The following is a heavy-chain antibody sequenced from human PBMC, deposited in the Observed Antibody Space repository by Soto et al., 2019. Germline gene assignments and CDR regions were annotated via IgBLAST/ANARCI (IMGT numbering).Heavy chain of an antibody. J-gene: IGHJ4*02. CDR3: LKPQRRGWYGTNFDY. Sequence: GGSLRLSCSASGFTFSSYAMHWVRQAPGKGLEYVSAISSNGGSTYYADSVKGRFTISRDNSKNTLYLQMSSLRAEDTAVYYCLKPQRRGWYGTNFDYWGQGTLVTVSS. CDR1: GFTFSSYA. CDR2: ISSNGGST. V-gene: IGHV3-64D*06. D-gene: IGHD6-19*01.